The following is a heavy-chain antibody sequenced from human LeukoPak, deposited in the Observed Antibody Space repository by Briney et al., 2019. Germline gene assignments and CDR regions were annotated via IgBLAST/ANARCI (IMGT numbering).Heavy chain of an antibody. CDR3: ARDLKELGYCSSTSCLSNWFDP. V-gene: IGHV4-4*07. Sequence: SETLSLTCTVSGGSISSYYWSWIRQPAGKGLEWIGRIYTSGSTNYNPSLKSRVTMSVDTSKNQFSLKLSSVTAADKAVYYCARDLKELGYCSSTSCLSNWFDPWGQGTLVTVSS. CDR2: IYTSGST. J-gene: IGHJ5*02. D-gene: IGHD2-2*01. CDR1: GGSISSYY.